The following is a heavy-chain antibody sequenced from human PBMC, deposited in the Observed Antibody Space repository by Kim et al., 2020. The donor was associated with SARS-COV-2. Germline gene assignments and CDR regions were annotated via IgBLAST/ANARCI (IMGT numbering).Heavy chain of an antibody. V-gene: IGHV1-3*01. J-gene: IGHJ6*02. CDR2: INAGNGNT. Sequence: ASVKVSCKASGYTFTSYAMHWVRQAPGQRLEWMGWINAGNGNTKYSQKFQGRVTITRDTSASTAYMELSSLRSEDTAVYYCARLLVRENYYYYGMDVWGQGTTVTVSS. CDR3: ARLLVRENYYYYGMDV. CDR1: GYTFTSYA. D-gene: IGHD3-10*01.